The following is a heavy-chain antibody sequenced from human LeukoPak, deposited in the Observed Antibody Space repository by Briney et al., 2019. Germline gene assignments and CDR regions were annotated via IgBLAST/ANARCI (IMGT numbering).Heavy chain of an antibody. D-gene: IGHD1-26*01. CDR3: ARGVDSGSPRAGY. J-gene: IGHJ4*02. CDR2: ISSSSSTI. CDR1: GFTFSSYS. Sequence: GGSLRLSCAASGFTFSSYSMNWVRQAPGKGLEWVSYISSSSSTIYYADSVKGRFTISRDNAKNSLYLQMNSLRAKDTAVYYCARGVDSGSPRAGYWGQGTLVTVSS. V-gene: IGHV3-48*04.